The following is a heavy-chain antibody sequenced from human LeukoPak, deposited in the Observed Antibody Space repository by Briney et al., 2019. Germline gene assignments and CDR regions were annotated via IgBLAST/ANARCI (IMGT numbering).Heavy chain of an antibody. CDR3: AKAHYYDSSGYYGSYFDY. D-gene: IGHD3-22*01. V-gene: IGHV3-23*01. J-gene: IGHJ4*02. Sequence: PGGSLRLSCAASGFTFSSYAMSWVRQAPGKGLEWVSAINGGGSSTFYADSVKGRFTISRDNSKNTLYLQMDSLRAEDTAVYYCAKAHYYDSSGYYGSYFDYWGQGTLVTVSS. CDR1: GFTFSSYA. CDR2: INGGGSST.